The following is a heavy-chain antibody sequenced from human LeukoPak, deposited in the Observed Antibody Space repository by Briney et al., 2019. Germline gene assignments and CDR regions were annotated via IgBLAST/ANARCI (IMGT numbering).Heavy chain of an antibody. V-gene: IGHV3-30*04. CDR2: ISYDGSNK. CDR1: GFTFSSYA. Sequence: QPGGSLRLSCAASGFTFSSYAMHWVRQAPGKGLEWVAVISYDGSNKYYADSVKGRFTISRDNSKNTLYLQMNSLRAEDTAVYYCARDRSGYFDYWGQGTLVTVSS. J-gene: IGHJ4*02. CDR3: ARDRSGYFDY.